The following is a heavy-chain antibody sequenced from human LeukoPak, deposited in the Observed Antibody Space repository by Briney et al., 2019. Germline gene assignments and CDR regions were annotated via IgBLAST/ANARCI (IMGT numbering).Heavy chain of an antibody. Sequence: GGSLRLSCAASGFTFSDHYMDWVRQAPGKGREWVGRTRNKANSYTTEYAASVKGRFTISRDDSKNSLYLQMNSLKTEDTAVYYCARNPYYYDSSGYQAWGQGTLVTVSS. CDR2: TRNKANSYTT. V-gene: IGHV3-72*01. D-gene: IGHD3-22*01. CDR3: ARNPYYYDSSGYQA. J-gene: IGHJ4*02. CDR1: GFTFSDHY.